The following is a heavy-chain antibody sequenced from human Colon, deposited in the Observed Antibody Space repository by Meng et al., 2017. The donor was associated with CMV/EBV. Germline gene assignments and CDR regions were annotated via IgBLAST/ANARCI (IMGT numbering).Heavy chain of an antibody. D-gene: IGHD5-18*01. CDR3: VGQRGDSPFAY. J-gene: IGHJ4*02. CDR1: GFVFKNFA. Sequence: GESLKISCAASGFVFKNFAMTWVRQAPGKGLEWVASISGSATTIYYADSVRGRFTISRDNAKDLLYLQMNTLRVEDTAMYYCVGQRGDSPFAYWGQGALVTVSS. V-gene: IGHV3-23*01. CDR2: ISGSATTI.